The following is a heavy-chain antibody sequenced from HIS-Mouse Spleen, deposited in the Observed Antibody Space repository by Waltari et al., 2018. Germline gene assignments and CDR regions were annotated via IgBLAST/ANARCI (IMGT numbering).Heavy chain of an antibody. CDR2: IIPILGIA. V-gene: IGHV1-69*04. CDR1: GGTFSSYA. D-gene: IGHD3-3*01. Sequence: QVQLVQSGAEVKKPGSSVKVSFKASGGTFSSYANRWVRQAPGQGLEWMGRIIPILGIANYAQKFQGRVTITADKSTSTAYMELSSLRSEDTAVYYCTIFGVVIKVYYYYGMDVWGQGTTVTVSS. CDR3: TIFGVVIKVYYYYGMDV. J-gene: IGHJ6*02.